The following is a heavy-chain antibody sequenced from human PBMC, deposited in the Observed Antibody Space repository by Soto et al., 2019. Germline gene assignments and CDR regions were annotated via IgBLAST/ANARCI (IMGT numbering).Heavy chain of an antibody. Sequence: PGGSLRLSCAASGFTFSNAWMSWVRQAPGKGLEWVGRIKSKTDGGTTDYAAPVKGRFTISRDDSKNTLYLQMNSLKTEDTAVSYCTTNLHCSSTSCHSYWGQGTLVTVSS. CDR3: TTNLHCSSTSCHSY. CDR2: IKSKTDGGTT. CDR1: GFTFSNAW. D-gene: IGHD2-2*01. J-gene: IGHJ4*02. V-gene: IGHV3-15*01.